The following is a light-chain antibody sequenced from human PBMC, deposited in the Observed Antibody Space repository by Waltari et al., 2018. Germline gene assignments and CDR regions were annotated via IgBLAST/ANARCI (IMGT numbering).Light chain of an antibody. V-gene: IGLV4-69*01. Sequence: QLVLTQSPSASASLGASVKLTCTLSSGHNSYAIAWHQQQPEKGPRYLMKLNSGGSHSKGDGIPVRFAGSSSGAERYLTISSLQSEDEADYYCQTWDSGTGVFGGGTKLTVL. J-gene: IGLJ2*01. CDR1: SGHNSYA. CDR2: LNSGGSH. CDR3: QTWDSGTGV.